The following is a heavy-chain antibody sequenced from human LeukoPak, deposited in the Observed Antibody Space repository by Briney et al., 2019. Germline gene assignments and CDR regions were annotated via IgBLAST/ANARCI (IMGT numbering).Heavy chain of an antibody. CDR1: GYTFNAYW. J-gene: IGHJ4*02. CDR2: IYAGDSEI. V-gene: IGHV5-51*01. CDR3: ARHSRGSNDY. D-gene: IGHD5-12*01. Sequence: EESLKISCKGSGYTFNAYWIGWVRQMPGKGLERMGRIYAGDSEIRYSPSFQGHVTISVDKSIGTAYLQWSSLKASDTAMYYCARHSRGSNDYWGQGTLVTVSS.